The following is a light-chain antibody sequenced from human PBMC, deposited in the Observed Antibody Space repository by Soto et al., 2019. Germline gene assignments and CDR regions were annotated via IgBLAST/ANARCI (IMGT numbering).Light chain of an antibody. V-gene: IGLV2-23*01. CDR3: CSYAGSSPPYV. CDR2: EGS. J-gene: IGLJ1*01. Sequence: QSALTQPASVSGSPGQSITISCTGTSSDVGSYNLVSWYQQHPGKAPKLMIYEGSKRPSGVSNRFSGSKSGNTASLTISGLQAEDEAEYYCCSYAGSSPPYVFGTGTKLTVL. CDR1: SSDVGSYNL.